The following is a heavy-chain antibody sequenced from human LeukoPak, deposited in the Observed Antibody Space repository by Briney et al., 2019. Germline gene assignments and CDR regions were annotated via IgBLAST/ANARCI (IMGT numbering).Heavy chain of an antibody. D-gene: IGHD2-2*01. Sequence: SETLSLTCTVSGGSISSSSYYWGWIRQPPGKGLEWIGSIYYSGSTYYNPSLKSRVTISVDTSKNQFSLKLSSVTAADTAVYYCASAGYCSSTSCFWYNWNYGPYYFDYWGQGTLVTVSS. CDR2: IYYSGST. J-gene: IGHJ4*02. V-gene: IGHV4-39*01. CDR1: GGSISSSSYY. CDR3: ASAGYCSSTSCFWYNWNYGPYYFDY.